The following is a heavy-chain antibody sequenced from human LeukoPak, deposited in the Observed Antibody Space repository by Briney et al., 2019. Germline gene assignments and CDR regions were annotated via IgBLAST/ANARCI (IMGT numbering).Heavy chain of an antibody. CDR1: GGSISSSSYY. D-gene: IGHD3-10*01. CDR3: ARDRRMVRGVKTFRVRNYYMDV. V-gene: IGHV4-39*02. J-gene: IGHJ6*03. Sequence: PSETLSLTCTVSGGSISSSSYYWGWIRQPPGTGLEWIGSIYYSGSTYYNPSLKSRVTISVDTSKNQFSLKLSSVTAADTAVYYCARDRRMVRGVKTFRVRNYYMDVWGKGTTVTVSS. CDR2: IYYSGST.